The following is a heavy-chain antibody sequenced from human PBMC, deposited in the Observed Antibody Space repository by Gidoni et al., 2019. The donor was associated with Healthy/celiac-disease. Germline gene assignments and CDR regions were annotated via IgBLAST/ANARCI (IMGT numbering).Heavy chain of an antibody. CDR1: GLPFSSYW. V-gene: IGHV3-7*01. Sequence: EVQLVESGGGLVQPGGSLSLSWAASGLPFSSYWMSWVRQAPGKGLEWVANIKQDGSEKYYVDSVKGRFTISRDNAKNSLYLQMNSLRAEDTAVYYCAREPGYSSGWYSDYWGQGTLVTVSS. CDR3: AREPGYSSGWYSDY. J-gene: IGHJ4*02. CDR2: IKQDGSEK. D-gene: IGHD6-19*01.